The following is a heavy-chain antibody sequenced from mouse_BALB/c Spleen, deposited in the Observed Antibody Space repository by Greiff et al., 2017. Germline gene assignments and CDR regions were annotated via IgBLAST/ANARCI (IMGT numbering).Heavy chain of an antibody. Sequence: DVMLVESGGGLVKPGGSLKLSCAASGFTFSSYTMSWVRQTPEKRLEWVATISSGGSYTYYPDSVKGRFTISRDNAKNTLYLQMSSLKSEDTAMYYCTRGGLVTGTGFAYWGQGTLVTVSA. J-gene: IGHJ3*01. CDR1: GFTFSSYT. V-gene: IGHV5-6-4*01. CDR2: ISSGGSYT. D-gene: IGHD4-1*01. CDR3: TRGGLVTGTGFAY.